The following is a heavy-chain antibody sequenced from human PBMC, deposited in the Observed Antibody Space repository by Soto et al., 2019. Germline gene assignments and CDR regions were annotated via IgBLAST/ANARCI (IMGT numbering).Heavy chain of an antibody. CDR2: IYATGTT. J-gene: IGHJ5*02. D-gene: IGHD5-18*01. CDR3: VWDRIQPLRGCIDP. V-gene: IGHV4-4*07. Sequence: SETLSLTCTVSGASISGFYWSWVRKSAGKGLEWIGRIYATGTTDYNPSLKSRVMMSVDTSKKQFSLKLRSVTAADTAVYYCVWDRIQPLRGCIDPCGPG. CDR1: GASISGFY.